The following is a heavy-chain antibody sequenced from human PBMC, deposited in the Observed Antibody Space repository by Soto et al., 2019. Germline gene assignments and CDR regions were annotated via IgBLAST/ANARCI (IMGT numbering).Heavy chain of an antibody. CDR1: GFTFSSYS. CDR3: ARELRRAFDL. Sequence: PGGFLRLSCAASGFTFSSYSMNWVRQAPGKGLEWVSSISSSSSYIYYADSVKGRFTISRDNAKNSLYLQMNSLRAEDTAVYYCARELRRAFDLWGRGTLVTVSS. V-gene: IGHV3-21*01. CDR2: ISSSSSYI. J-gene: IGHJ2*01.